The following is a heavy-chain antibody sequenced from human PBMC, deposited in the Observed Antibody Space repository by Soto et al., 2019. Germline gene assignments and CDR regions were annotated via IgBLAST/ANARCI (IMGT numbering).Heavy chain of an antibody. CDR2: ISGSGSTI. D-gene: IGHD3-22*01. CDR3: AKVFYYYDSSGYYYFDY. J-gene: IGHJ4*02. CDR1: GFTFSSYA. V-gene: IGHV3-23*01. Sequence: GGSLRLSCAASGFTFSSYAVSWVRQAPGKGPEWISSISGSGSTIYYADSVKGRFTISRGNSKNTLYLQMSSLRAEDTAVYYCAKVFYYYDSSGYYYFDYWGQGT.